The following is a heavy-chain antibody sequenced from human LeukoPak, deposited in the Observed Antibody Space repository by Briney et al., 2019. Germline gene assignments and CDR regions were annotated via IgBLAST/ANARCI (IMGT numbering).Heavy chain of an antibody. D-gene: IGHD2-2*01. Sequence: PGGSLRLSCVTSGLTFIDFWMNWVRQAPGRGLEWVANIKPDGSEKYYVDSVKGRFAISRDNAKNEVYLEMNSLRAEDTGVYYCSGRDSSRSPRAYWGQGTLVSVSS. CDR2: IKPDGSEK. J-gene: IGHJ4*02. V-gene: IGHV3-7*01. CDR1: GLTFIDFW. CDR3: SGRDSSRSPRAY.